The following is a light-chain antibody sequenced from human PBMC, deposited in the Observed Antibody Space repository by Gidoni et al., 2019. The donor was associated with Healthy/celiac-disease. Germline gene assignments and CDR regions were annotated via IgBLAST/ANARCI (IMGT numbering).Light chain of an antibody. J-gene: IGKJ2*01. CDR1: QSISSY. CDR3: QQCYSTPYT. V-gene: IGKV1-39*01. CDR2: AAS. Sequence: IQMNQYPSSLSASVGDRVTITCRASQSISSYLNWYQQQPGKAPKLLIYAASIFQSGVPSRFSGSGSGTDFTLTISSLQSEDFATYYCQQCYSTPYTFGQGTKLEIK.